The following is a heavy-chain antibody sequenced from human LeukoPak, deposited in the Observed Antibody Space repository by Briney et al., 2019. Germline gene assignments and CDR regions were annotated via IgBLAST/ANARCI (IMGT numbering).Heavy chain of an antibody. V-gene: IGHV1-2*06. CDR3: ARETILGYCSVGSCSYNWFDP. D-gene: IGHD2-15*01. J-gene: IGHJ5*02. Sequence: ASVKVSCKASGYTFTGYYMHWVRQAPGQGLEWMGRINPNSGGTNYAQKFQGRVTMTRDTYISIAYMELSRLRSDDTAVYYCARETILGYCSVGSCSYNWFDPWGQGTLVTVSS. CDR2: INPNSGGT. CDR1: GYTFTGYY.